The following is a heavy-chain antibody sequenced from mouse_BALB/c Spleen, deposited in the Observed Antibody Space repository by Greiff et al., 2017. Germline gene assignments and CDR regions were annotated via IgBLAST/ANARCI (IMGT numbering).Heavy chain of an antibody. D-gene: IGHD2-14*01. J-gene: IGHJ3*01. CDR2: ISSGGGST. V-gene: IGHV5-12-1*01. Sequence: EVQLVESGGGLVKPGGSLKLSCAASGFAFSSYDMSWVRQTPEKRLEWVAYISSGGGSTYYPDTVKGRFTISRDNAKNTLYLQMSSLKSEDTAMYYCARHRYDQFAYWGQGTLVTVSA. CDR1: GFAFSSYD. CDR3: ARHRYDQFAY.